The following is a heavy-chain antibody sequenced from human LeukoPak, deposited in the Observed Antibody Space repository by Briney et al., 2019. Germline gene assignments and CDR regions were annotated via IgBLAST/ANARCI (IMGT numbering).Heavy chain of an antibody. V-gene: IGHV1-69*04. CDR1: GGTFSSYA. D-gene: IGHD2-2*01. J-gene: IGHJ6*02. CDR2: IIPILGIA. Sequence: ASVKVSCKASGGTFSSYAISWVRQAPGRGLEWMGRIIPILGIANYAQKFQGRVTITADKSTSTAYMELSSLRSEDTAVYYCARGKVVPAAFARGNYYYYYGMDVWGQGTTVTVSS. CDR3: ARGKVVPAAFARGNYYYYYGMDV.